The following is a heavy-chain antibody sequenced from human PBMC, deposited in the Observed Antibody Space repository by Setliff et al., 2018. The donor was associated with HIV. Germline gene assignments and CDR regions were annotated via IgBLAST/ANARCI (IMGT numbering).Heavy chain of an antibody. V-gene: IGHV4-34*01. CDR1: GGSFSEYY. CDR2: INHSGST. J-gene: IGHJ4*02. CDR3: ARERSLITVRRYFDN. D-gene: IGHD1-1*01. Sequence: ATLSLTCAVYGGSFSEYYWSWSSQPPGKGLEWIGEINHSGSTNYNQTLKSRVTISVDTSKNQFSLKLNSVTAADTAVYYCARERSLITVRRYFDNWGQGTLGTVSS.